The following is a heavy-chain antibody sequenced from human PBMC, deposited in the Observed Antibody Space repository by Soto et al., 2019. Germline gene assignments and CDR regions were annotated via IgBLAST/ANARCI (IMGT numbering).Heavy chain of an antibody. CDR2: INHSGST. D-gene: IGHD3-9*01. CDR3: ARVRRLRYDILTGYYKGIFPYGMDV. Sequence: SETLSLTCAVYGGSFSGYYWSWIRQPPGKGLEWIGEINHSGSTNYNPSLKSRVTISVDTSKNQFSLKLSSVTAADTAVYYCARVRRLRYDILTGYYKGIFPYGMDVWGQGTTVTVSS. J-gene: IGHJ6*02. V-gene: IGHV4-34*01. CDR1: GGSFSGYY.